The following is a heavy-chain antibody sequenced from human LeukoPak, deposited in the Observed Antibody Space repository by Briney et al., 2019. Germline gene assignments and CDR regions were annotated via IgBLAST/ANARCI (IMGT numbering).Heavy chain of an antibody. J-gene: IGHJ4*02. CDR3: ASLTDIEAGAVRY. CDR2: ISSSSSYI. V-gene: IGHV3-21*01. D-gene: IGHD1-26*01. Sequence: GGSLRLSCAASGFTFSTYSMNWVRQAPGKGLEWVSSISSSSSYIYYADSVKGRFTISRDNAKNSLYLQMNSLRAEDTAVYYCASLTDIEAGAVRYWGQGTLVTVSS. CDR1: GFTFSTYS.